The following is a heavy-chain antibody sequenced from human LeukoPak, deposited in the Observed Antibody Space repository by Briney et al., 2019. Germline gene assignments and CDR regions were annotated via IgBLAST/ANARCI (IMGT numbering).Heavy chain of an antibody. V-gene: IGHV3-33*01. CDR3: ARVRDSRGSYYFDY. J-gene: IGHJ4*02. CDR2: IWYDGSNK. D-gene: IGHD6-19*01. CDR1: GFTFSSYG. Sequence: GRSLRLSCAASGFTFSSYGMHWVRQAPGKGLEWVAVIWYDGSNKYYADSVKGRFTISRDNSKNTLYLQMNSLRAEDTAVYYCARVRDSRGSYYFDYWGQGTLVTVSS.